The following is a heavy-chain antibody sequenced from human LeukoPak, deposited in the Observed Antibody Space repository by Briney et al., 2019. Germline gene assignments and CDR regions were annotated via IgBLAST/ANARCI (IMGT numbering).Heavy chain of an antibody. J-gene: IGHJ5*02. V-gene: IGHV4-34*01. D-gene: IGHD3-10*01. CDR2: INHSGGT. CDR3: ASLVRGGNWFDP. CDR1: GGSFIGYD. Sequence: PSETLSLTCAVYGGSFIGYDWTWIRQPPGKGLEWIGEINHSGGTNYNPSLKSRVTISVDTSKNQFSLKLSSVTAADTAVYYCASLVRGGNWFDPWGQGTLVTVSS.